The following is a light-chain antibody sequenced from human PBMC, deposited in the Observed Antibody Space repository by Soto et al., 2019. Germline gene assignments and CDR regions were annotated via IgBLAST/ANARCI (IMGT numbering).Light chain of an antibody. J-gene: IGKJ1*01. CDR3: QQYNNWPWT. Sequence: EIVMTQSPATLSVSPGERATLSCRASQSVSSNLAGYQQKPGQAPRLLIYGASTRATGIPARFSGRGSGTEFTLTISSLPSEDFAVYYWQQYNNWPWTFGQGTKVEIK. CDR2: GAS. V-gene: IGKV3-15*01. CDR1: QSVSSN.